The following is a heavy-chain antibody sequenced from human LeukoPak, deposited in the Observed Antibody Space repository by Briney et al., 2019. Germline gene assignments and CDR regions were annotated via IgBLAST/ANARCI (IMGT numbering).Heavy chain of an antibody. CDR3: ARAEMAIGYYYYGMDV. J-gene: IGHJ6*02. CDR2: IYYSGST. V-gene: IGHV4-59*01. CDR1: GGSISSYY. D-gene: IGHD5-24*01. Sequence: SETLSLTCTVSGGSISSYYWSWIQQPPGKGLEWIGYIYYSGSTNYNPSLKSRVTISVDTSKNQFSLKLSSVTAADTAVYYCARAEMAIGYYYYGMDVWGQGTTVTVSS.